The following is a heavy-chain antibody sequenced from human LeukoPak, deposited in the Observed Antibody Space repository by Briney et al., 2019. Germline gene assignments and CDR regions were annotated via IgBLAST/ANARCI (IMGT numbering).Heavy chain of an antibody. Sequence: SGPTLVKPTQTLTLTCTFSGFSLSTSGVGVGWIRQPPGKALEWLALIYWDDDKRYSPSLKSRLTITKDTSKNQVVLTMTNMDPVDTATYYCAHSFPGHYGSGSLHRFDPWGQGTLVTVSS. V-gene: IGHV2-5*02. D-gene: IGHD3-10*01. CDR2: IYWDDDK. CDR1: GFSLSTSGVG. CDR3: AHSFPGHYGSGSLHRFDP. J-gene: IGHJ5*02.